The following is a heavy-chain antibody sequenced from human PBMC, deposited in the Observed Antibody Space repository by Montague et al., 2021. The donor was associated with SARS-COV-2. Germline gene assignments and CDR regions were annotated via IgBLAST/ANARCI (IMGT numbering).Heavy chain of an antibody. Sequence: TLSLTCTVSGGSISSGSYYWSWIRQPAGKGLEWIGRVYASGITNYNPSLKSRVTISLDTSKNQFSMRLSSVTAADTALYYCITGLASVDSWGQGTLVTVSS. D-gene: IGHD3-10*01. V-gene: IGHV4-61*02. CDR2: VYASGIT. CDR3: ITGLASVDS. J-gene: IGHJ5*01. CDR1: GGSISSGSYY.